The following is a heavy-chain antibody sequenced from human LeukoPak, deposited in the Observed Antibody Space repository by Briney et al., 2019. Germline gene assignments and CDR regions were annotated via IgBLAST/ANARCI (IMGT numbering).Heavy chain of an antibody. CDR3: ARVEKADFWSGIGYYFDY. CDR1: GGSINSDDYY. D-gene: IGHD3-3*01. V-gene: IGHV4-30-4*01. J-gene: IGHJ4*02. CDR2: IYYSGST. Sequence: KTSETPSLTCTVSGGSINSDDYYWSWVRQPPGKGLEWIGYIYYSGSTYYNSSLKSRVTISVDTSKNQFSLKLSSVTAADTAVYYCARVEKADFWSGIGYYFDYWGQETLVTVSS.